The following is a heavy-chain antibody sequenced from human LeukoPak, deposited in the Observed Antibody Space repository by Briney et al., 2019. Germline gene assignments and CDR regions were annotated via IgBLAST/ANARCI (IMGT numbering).Heavy chain of an antibody. CDR2: IIPIFGTA. J-gene: IGHJ5*02. Sequence: ASVKVSCKASGGTFSSYALRWQRQAPGQWLEWMGGIIPIFGTANYAQKFQGRVTITADESTSTAYMELSSLRSEDTAVYYCARDGVVVPAAISGVANWFDPWGQGTLVTVSS. CDR1: GGTFSSYA. D-gene: IGHD2-2*02. V-gene: IGHV1-69*13. CDR3: ARDGVVVPAAISGVANWFDP.